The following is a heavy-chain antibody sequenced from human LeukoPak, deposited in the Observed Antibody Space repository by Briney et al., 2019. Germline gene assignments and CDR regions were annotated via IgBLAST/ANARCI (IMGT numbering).Heavy chain of an antibody. CDR3: AKDQSRYYYDSSGYSHSDY. Sequence: PGGSLRLSCAASGFTFSSYAMSWVRQAPGKGLEWVSAISGSGGSTYYADSVKGRFTISRDNSKNTLYLQMSSLRAEDTAVYYCAKDQSRYYYDSSGYSHSDYWGQGTLVTVSS. CDR1: GFTFSSYA. J-gene: IGHJ4*02. D-gene: IGHD3-22*01. CDR2: ISGSGGST. V-gene: IGHV3-23*01.